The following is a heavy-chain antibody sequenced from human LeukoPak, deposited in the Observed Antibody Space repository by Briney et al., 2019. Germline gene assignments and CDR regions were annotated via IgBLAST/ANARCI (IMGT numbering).Heavy chain of an antibody. J-gene: IGHJ4*02. Sequence: GGSLRLSCAASGFTFSSFAMNWVRQAPGKGLEWVSTMSGDATSTYYADSVKGRFTISRDNSKNTLYLQMNSLRAEDTAVYYCARDRATAMFDYWAQGTLVTVSS. D-gene: IGHD5-18*01. CDR3: ARDRATAMFDY. CDR2: MSGDATST. V-gene: IGHV3-23*01. CDR1: GFTFSSFA.